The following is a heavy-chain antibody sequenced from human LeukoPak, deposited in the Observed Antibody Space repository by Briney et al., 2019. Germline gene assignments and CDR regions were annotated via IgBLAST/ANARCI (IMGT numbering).Heavy chain of an antibody. CDR2: IIPILGIA. CDR3: ARDSVPGTTEGYYFDY. Sequence: SVKVSCKASGGTFSSYAISWVRQAPGQGLEWMGRIIPILGIANYAQKSQGRVTITADKSTSTAYMELSSLRSEDTAVYYCARDSVPGTTEGYYFDYWGQGTLVTVSS. J-gene: IGHJ4*02. D-gene: IGHD4-11*01. CDR1: GGTFSSYA. V-gene: IGHV1-69*04.